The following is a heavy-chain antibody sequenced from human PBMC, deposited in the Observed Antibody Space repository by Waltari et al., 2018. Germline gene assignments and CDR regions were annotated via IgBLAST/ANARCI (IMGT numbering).Heavy chain of an antibody. CDR2: ISWDGGST. D-gene: IGHD2-2*01. CDR3: AKGGRYCSSTSCYPLDY. Sequence: EVQLVESGGVVVHPGGSLRLSCAASGFTFDDYAMHWVRQAPGKGLEWVSLISWDGGSTYYADSVKGRFTISRDNSKNSLYLQMNSLRAEDTALYYCAKGGRYCSSTSCYPLDYWGQGTLVTVSS. V-gene: IGHV3-43D*03. CDR1: GFTFDDYA. J-gene: IGHJ4*02.